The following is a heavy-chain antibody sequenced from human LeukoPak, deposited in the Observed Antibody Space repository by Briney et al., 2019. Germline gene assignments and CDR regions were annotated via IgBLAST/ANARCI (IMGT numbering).Heavy chain of an antibody. CDR2: IIPIFGTA. D-gene: IGHD3-16*02. CDR3: ARGYVWGSYRYVPLYFDY. J-gene: IGHJ4*02. Sequence: SVKVSCKASGGTFSSYAISWVRQAPGQELEWMGGIIPIFGTANYAQKFQGRVTITADESTSTAYMELSSLRSEDTAVYYCARGYVWGSYRYVPLYFDYWGQGTLVTVSS. V-gene: IGHV1-69*13. CDR1: GGTFSSYA.